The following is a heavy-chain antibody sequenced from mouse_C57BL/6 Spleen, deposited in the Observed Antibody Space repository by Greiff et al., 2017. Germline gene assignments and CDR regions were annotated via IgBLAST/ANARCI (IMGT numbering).Heavy chain of an antibody. J-gene: IGHJ4*01. CDR3: ARGNYENAMDY. CDR1: GYAFSSSW. CDR2: IYPGDGDT. D-gene: IGHD1-1*01. Sequence: VQLQQSGPELVKPGASVKISCKASGYAFSSSWMNWVKQRPGKGLEWIGRIYPGDGDTNYNGKFKGKATLTADKSSSPAYMQLSSLTSEDSAVYFCARGNYENAMDYWGQGTSVTVSS. V-gene: IGHV1-82*01.